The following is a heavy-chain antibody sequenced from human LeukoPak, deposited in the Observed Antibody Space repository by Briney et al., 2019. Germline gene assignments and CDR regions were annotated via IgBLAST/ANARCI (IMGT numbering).Heavy chain of an antibody. CDR2: TSGSGGST. J-gene: IGHJ4*02. CDR3: AKDDYGDYSFDC. V-gene: IGHV3-23*01. CDR1: RFTFCSNA. Sequence: PGGSLRRSCAASRFTFCSNAMGWDRQGPGKGLEWVSATSGSGGSTYYADSVKGRFTISRDNSNDTLYLQMNSLRAEDTAVYYCAKDDYGDYSFDCWGQGALVTVSS. D-gene: IGHD4-17*01.